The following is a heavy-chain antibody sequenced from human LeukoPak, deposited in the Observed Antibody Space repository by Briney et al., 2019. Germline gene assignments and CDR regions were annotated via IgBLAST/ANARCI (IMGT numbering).Heavy chain of an antibody. CDR2: ISAYNGNT. Sequence: ASVTVSCKASGYTFTSYGISWVRQAPGQGLEWMGWISAYNGNTDYAQKLQGRVTMTTDTSTSTAYMELRSLRSDDTAVYYCARNRRYGSGSYYKTLDYWGQGTLVTVSS. CDR3: ARNRRYGSGSYYKTLDY. D-gene: IGHD3-10*01. J-gene: IGHJ4*02. CDR1: GYTFTSYG. V-gene: IGHV1-18*04.